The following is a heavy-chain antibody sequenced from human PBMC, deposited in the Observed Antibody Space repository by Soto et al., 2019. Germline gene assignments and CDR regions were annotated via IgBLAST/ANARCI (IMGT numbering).Heavy chain of an antibody. Sequence: EVQLLESGGGLVQPGGSLRLSCAASGFTFSSYAMSWVRQAPGKGLEWVSAISGDGSTTTYADSVKGRFTISRDNAKNTLYLQMYSLRAEDTAVYYCARKPDTTGYYSDYWGQGTLVTVSS. CDR3: ARKPDTTGYYSDY. CDR2: ISGDGSTT. CDR1: GFTFSSYA. D-gene: IGHD3-22*01. V-gene: IGHV3-23*01. J-gene: IGHJ4*02.